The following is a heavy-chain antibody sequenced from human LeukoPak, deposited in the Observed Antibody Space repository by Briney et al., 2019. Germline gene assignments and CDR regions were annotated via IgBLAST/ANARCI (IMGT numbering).Heavy chain of an antibody. CDR3: ARDQKVGATPYFGMDV. CDR2: ISAYNGNT. CDR1: GGTFTDYA. J-gene: IGHJ6*02. D-gene: IGHD1-26*01. Sequence: GASVKVSCKASGGTFTDYAISWVRQAPGQGLEWMGWISAYNGNTNYAQKLQGRVTMTTDTFTSTAYMELSSLRSEDTAVYYCARDQKVGATPYFGMDVWGQGTTVTVSS. V-gene: IGHV1-18*01.